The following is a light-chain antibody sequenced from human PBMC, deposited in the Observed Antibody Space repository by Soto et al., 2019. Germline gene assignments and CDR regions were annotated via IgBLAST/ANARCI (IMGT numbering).Light chain of an antibody. V-gene: IGKV1-39*01. J-gene: IGKJ1*01. CDR3: QQRYRPPWT. CDR2: SAS. CDR1: QSISTY. Sequence: DIQMTQSPSSLSASVGDRVTITCRASQSISTYLNWYQQKPGKAPEFLIYSASSLQSGVPSRFSGRVSTTYFTLTINTLQPEDFATNYNQQRYRPPWTFGQGPNVEIK.